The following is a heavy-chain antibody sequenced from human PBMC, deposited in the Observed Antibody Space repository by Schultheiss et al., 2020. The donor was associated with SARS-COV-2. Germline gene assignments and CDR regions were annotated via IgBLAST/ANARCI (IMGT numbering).Heavy chain of an antibody. J-gene: IGHJ4*02. CDR2: IYPGEGDSET. CDR3: ARGDGSSCGGDCYWDYDY. D-gene: IGHD2-21*02. CDR1: GYIFTTYW. Sequence: GESLKISCKGSGYIFTTYWIGWVRQMPGKGLEWMGIIYPGEGDSETRYSPSFQGQVTFSADKYIGTAYLQWSSLKASDTAMYYCARGDGSSCGGDCYWDYDYWGQGTLVTVSS. V-gene: IGHV5-51*01.